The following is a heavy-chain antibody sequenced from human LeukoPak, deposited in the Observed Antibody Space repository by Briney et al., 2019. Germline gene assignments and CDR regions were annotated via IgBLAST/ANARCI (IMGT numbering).Heavy chain of an antibody. CDR3: LRDAQRPRLTPDY. D-gene: IGHD6-25*01. CDR2: ISTYNGDV. V-gene: IGHV1-18*01. CDR1: GYTFNTYG. J-gene: IGHJ4*02. Sequence: ASVKVSCKASGYTFNTYGISWVRQAPGQGLECMGWISTYNGDVIYVQNLQGRVTMTTDTSTSTAYMELMSLRSDDTAVYYCLRDAQRPRLTPDYWGQGTLVTVSS.